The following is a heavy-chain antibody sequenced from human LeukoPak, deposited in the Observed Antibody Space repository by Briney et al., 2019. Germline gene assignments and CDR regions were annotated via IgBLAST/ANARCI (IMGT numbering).Heavy chain of an antibody. D-gene: IGHD3-16*01. CDR2: IWHDASNE. J-gene: IGHJ5*02. V-gene: IGHV3-33*01. Sequence: PGGSLRLSCAASGFPFSSYGMHWVRQAPGKGLEWVAIIWHDASNEYYADSVKGRFTIYRDNSKNTLYLQMNSLRVEDTAVYYCARDLEELHNWFDPWGQGTLVTVSS. CDR1: GFPFSSYG. CDR3: ARDLEELHNWFDP.